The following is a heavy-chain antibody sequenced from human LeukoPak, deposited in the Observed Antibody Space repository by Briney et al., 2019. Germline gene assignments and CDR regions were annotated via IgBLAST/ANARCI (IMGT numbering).Heavy chain of an antibody. V-gene: IGHV3-33*01. CDR1: GFTFSSYG. CDR2: IWYDGSNK. Sequence: GGSLRLSCAAFGFTFSSYGMHWVRQAPGKGLEWVAVIWYDGSNKYYADSVKGRFTISRDNSKNTLYLQMNSLRAEDTAVYYCARDRSSWYYFDHWGQETLVTVSS. J-gene: IGHJ4*02. D-gene: IGHD6-13*01. CDR3: ARDRSSWYYFDH.